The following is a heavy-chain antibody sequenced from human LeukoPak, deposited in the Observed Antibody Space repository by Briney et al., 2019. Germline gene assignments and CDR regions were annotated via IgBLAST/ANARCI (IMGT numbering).Heavy chain of an antibody. CDR1: GFTFSSSW. CDR3: AREGVTAALDY. CDR2: INRDGTFP. D-gene: IGHD2-21*02. V-gene: IGHV3-74*01. Sequence: GGSLRLSCAASGFTFSSSWMHWVRQAPGKGLVWVSRINRDGTFPTYADSVKGRFTISRDNAKNTLYLQMNSLRAEDTAVYYCAREGVTAALDYWGQGALVTVSS. J-gene: IGHJ4*02.